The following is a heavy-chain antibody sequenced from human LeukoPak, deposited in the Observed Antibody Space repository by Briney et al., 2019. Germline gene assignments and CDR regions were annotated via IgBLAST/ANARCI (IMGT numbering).Heavy chain of an antibody. Sequence: GGSLRLSCAASGFSFSSHAMHWVRQAPGKGLEWVAVISYDGSNKYYADSVKGRFTISRDNSKNTLYLQMNSLRAEDTAVYYCAREPPYYYYGMDVWGQGTTVTVSS. J-gene: IGHJ6*02. V-gene: IGHV3-30-3*01. CDR1: GFSFSSHA. CDR3: AREPPYYYYGMDV. CDR2: ISYDGSNK.